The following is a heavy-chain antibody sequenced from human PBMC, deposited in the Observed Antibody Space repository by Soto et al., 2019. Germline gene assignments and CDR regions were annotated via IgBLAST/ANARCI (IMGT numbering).Heavy chain of an antibody. CDR3: ATASFTGIADILFY. V-gene: IGHV1-24*01. J-gene: IGHJ4*02. D-gene: IGHD6-13*01. Sequence: ASVKVSCKVSGYTLTELSMHWVRQAPGKGLEWMGGFDPEDGETIYAQKFQGRVTMTEDTSTDTAYMELSSLRSEDTAVYYCATASFTGIADILFYWGQGTLVTVSS. CDR2: FDPEDGET. CDR1: GYTLTELS.